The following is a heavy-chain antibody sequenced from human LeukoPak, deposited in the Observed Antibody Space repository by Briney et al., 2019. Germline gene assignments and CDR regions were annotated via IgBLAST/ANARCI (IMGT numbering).Heavy chain of an antibody. CDR1: GFIFYNYG. CDR3: ARDFDMGITPVDDFDF. D-gene: IGHD4-23*01. Sequence: GRSLRLSCAASGFIFYNYGMHWVRQAPGKGLEWVAVISYDGSNKYYADSVKGRFTISRDNARNTVFLQMNSLRAEDTAVYYCARDFDMGITPVDDFDFWGQGTLVTVSS. CDR2: ISYDGSNK. J-gene: IGHJ4*02. V-gene: IGHV3-30*03.